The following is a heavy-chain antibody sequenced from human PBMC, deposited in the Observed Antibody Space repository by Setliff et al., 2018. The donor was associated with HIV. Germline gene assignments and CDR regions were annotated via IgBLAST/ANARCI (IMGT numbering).Heavy chain of an antibody. J-gene: IGHJ4*02. CDR2: ISAHNGRI. D-gene: IGHD2-2*01. CDR1: GYTFSDYG. Sequence: ASVKVSCKASGYTFSDYGISWVRQAPGQGLEWMGWISAHNGRINYAQKFQGRVTMATDRSTSTAYMELRSLRSDDTAVYYCARDYCSSTTCEDYFDYWGQGTRVTVSS. CDR3: ARDYCSSTTCEDYFDY. V-gene: IGHV1-18*01.